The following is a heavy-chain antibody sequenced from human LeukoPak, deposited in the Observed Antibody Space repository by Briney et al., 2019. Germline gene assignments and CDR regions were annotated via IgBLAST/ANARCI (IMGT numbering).Heavy chain of an antibody. CDR2: MSSSFGFK. J-gene: IGHJ4*02. CDR3: SRGSYDSYGYPPDY. CDR1: GFTFSSFP. D-gene: IGHD3-22*01. V-gene: IGHV3-21*01. Sequence: PGGSLRLSCAASGFTFSSFPMNWVRQAPGKGLEWVSSMSSSFGFKYYAGSVKGRFTISRDNAKNSLYLQMDSLRADDTAVYYCSRGSYDSYGYPPDYWGQGTLVTVSS.